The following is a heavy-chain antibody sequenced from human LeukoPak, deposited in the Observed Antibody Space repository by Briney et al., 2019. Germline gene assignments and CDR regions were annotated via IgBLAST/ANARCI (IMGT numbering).Heavy chain of an antibody. V-gene: IGHV4-59*01. J-gene: IGHJ4*02. D-gene: IGHD1/OR15-1a*01. CDR1: GGSIGTYY. CDR3: VRDRHWTNDWVFDY. Sequence: SETLSLTCTVSGGSIGTYYWSWIRRPPGKGLEWIGYIYYNGYTDYNPSLKSRVTISLHTSKNQFSLKLSSVNAADTAVYYCVRDRHWTNDWVFDYWGQGTLVTVSS. CDR2: IYYNGYT.